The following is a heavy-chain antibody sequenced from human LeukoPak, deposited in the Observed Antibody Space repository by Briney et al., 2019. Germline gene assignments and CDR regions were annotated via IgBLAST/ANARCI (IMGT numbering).Heavy chain of an antibody. V-gene: IGHV3-7*01. CDR1: GFTSSRYW. CDR3: ARAIRGYSSSWYEWFDP. Sequence: GGSLRLSCAASGFTSSRYWMSWVRQAPGKGLEWVANIKQDGSEGYYVDSVEGRFTVFRDNAKNSLYLQMNSLRAEDTAVYYCARAIRGYSSSWYEWFDPWGQGTLVTVSS. J-gene: IGHJ5*02. CDR2: IKQDGSEG. D-gene: IGHD6-13*01.